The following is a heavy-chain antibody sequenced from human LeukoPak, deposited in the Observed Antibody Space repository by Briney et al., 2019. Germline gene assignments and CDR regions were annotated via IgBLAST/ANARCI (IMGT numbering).Heavy chain of an antibody. D-gene: IGHD3-16*01. CDR2: IYYSGST. V-gene: IGHV4-39*01. CDR1: GGSIGSSSYY. Sequence: SETLSLTCTVSGGSIGSSSYYWGWIRQPPGKGLEWIGSIYYSGSTYYNPSLKSRVTISVDTSKNQFSLKLSSVTAADTAVYYCARPRAGGYFDYWGQGTLVTVSS. J-gene: IGHJ4*02. CDR3: ARPRAGGYFDY.